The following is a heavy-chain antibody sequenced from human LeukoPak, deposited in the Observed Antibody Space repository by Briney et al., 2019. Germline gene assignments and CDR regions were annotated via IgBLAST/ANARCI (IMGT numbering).Heavy chain of an antibody. Sequence: PGRSLRLSCAASGFTFSSYAMHWVRQAPGKGLEWVAVISYDGSNKYYADSVKGRFTISRDNSKNTLYLQMNSLRAEDTAVYYCASSSSWYDFDYWGQGTLATVSS. V-gene: IGHV3-30*04. J-gene: IGHJ4*02. CDR3: ASSSSWYDFDY. CDR2: ISYDGSNK. D-gene: IGHD6-13*01. CDR1: GFTFSSYA.